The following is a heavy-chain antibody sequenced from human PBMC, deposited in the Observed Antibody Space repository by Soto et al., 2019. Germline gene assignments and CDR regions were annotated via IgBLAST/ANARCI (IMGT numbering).Heavy chain of an antibody. Sequence: QLQLQESGPGLVKPSETLSLTCTVSGGSISGSNSYWGWIRQPPGKGLEWIGTFYYSGSTYYNPSLKSRVTISVDTSKNQFSLKLSSVTAADTAVYYCARLGDYDILTGPAYWGQGTLVTVSS. J-gene: IGHJ4*02. CDR2: FYYSGST. CDR1: GGSISGSNSY. CDR3: ARLGDYDILTGPAY. D-gene: IGHD3-9*01. V-gene: IGHV4-39*01.